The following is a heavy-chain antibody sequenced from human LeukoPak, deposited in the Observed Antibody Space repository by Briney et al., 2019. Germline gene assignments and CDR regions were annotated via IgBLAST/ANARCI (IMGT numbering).Heavy chain of an antibody. CDR1: GGSITINTYY. CDR2: FHYSGGT. CDR3: ARLRWIQLWFFDY. J-gene: IGHJ4*02. Sequence: SETLSLTCAVSGGSITINTYYWAWFRQPPGRGLEWIGTFHYSGGTYYNPSFKSRVILSVDTSKNQFSLKLSSVIAADTAVYYCARLRWIQLWFFDYWGQGKLVTVSS. V-gene: IGHV4-39*01. D-gene: IGHD5-18*01.